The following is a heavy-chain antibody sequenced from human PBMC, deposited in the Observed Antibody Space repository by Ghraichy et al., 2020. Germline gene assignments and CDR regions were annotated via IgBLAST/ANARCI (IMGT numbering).Heavy chain of an antibody. CDR2: IHYSGTT. CDR3: ATTLF. CDR1: GGSISSYS. J-gene: IGHJ4*02. V-gene: IGHV4-59*01. D-gene: IGHD3-9*01. Sequence: SQTLSLTCTVSGGSISSYSWSWIRQAPGKGLEWIGYIHYSGTTSYSPSLKSRVTLSVDTSKNQFSLTLTSVTSADTAVYYCATTLFWGPGILVTVSS.